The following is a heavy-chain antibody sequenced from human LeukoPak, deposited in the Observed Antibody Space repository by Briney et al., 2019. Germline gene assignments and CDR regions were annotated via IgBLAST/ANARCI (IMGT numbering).Heavy chain of an antibody. D-gene: IGHD6-6*01. CDR1: GYTFTSYY. Sequence: GASVKVSCKASGYTFTSYYMHWVRQAPGQGLEWMGIINPSGGSTSYAQKFQGRVTMTEDTSTDTAYMELSSLRSEDTAVYYCATDNALAASGIWGQGTLVTVSS. J-gene: IGHJ4*02. CDR3: ATDNALAASGI. CDR2: INPSGGST. V-gene: IGHV1-46*01.